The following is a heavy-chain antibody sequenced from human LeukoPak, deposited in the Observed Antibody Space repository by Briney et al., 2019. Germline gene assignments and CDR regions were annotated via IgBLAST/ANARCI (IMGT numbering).Heavy chain of an antibody. Sequence: PSETLSLTCTVSGGSISGHYWTWIRQPPGKGLEWIGQIHYSGRPDYNPSLKSRVTTSVDTPKNQLSLKVTSVTGADTAVYYCARFGVDYDMDVWGQGTTVTVSS. CDR2: IHYSGRP. D-gene: IGHD3-16*01. J-gene: IGHJ6*02. CDR3: ARFGVDYDMDV. CDR1: GGSISGHY. V-gene: IGHV4-59*11.